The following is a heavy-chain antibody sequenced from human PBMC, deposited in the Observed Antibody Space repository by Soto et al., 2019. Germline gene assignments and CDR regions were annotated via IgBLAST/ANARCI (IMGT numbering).Heavy chain of an antibody. CDR1: GFTFSSYA. J-gene: IGHJ4*02. CDR2: ISGSGGST. CDR3: AKDVRTVTTPPLWYFDY. D-gene: IGHD4-17*01. Sequence: GGSLRLSCAASGFTFSSYAMSWVRQAPGKGLEWVSAISGSGGSTYYADSVKGRFTISRDNSKNTLYLQMNSLRAEDTAVYYCAKDVRTVTTPPLWYFDYWGQGTLVTVSS. V-gene: IGHV3-23*01.